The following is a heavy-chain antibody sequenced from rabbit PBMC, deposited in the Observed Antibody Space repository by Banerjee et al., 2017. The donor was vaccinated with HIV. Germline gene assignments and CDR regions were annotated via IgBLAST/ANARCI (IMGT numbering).Heavy chain of an antibody. Sequence: QEQLEESGGGLVKPGGTLTLSCKASGFTLSSGYWMCWVRQAPGKGLEWIGCISTGDGITFYAKSVKGRFTISRTSSTTVALQMTSLTAADTATYFCARDLAGVIGWNFNLWGQGTLVTVS. CDR1: GFTLSSGYW. CDR3: ARDLAGVIGWNFNL. V-gene: IGHV1S45*01. D-gene: IGHD4-1*01. J-gene: IGHJ4*01. CDR2: ISTGDGIT.